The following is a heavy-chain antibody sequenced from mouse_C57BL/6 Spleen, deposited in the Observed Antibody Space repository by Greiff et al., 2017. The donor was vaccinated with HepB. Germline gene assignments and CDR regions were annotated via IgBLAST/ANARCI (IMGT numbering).Heavy chain of an antibody. V-gene: IGHV1-55*01. CDR3: ARPYYGSTPVAY. CDR1: GYTFTRYW. Sequence: QVQLQQPGAELVKPGASVKMSCKASGYTFTRYWLTWVKQRPGQGLEWIGDIYPGSGSTNYNEKFKSKATLAVDTSSSTAYMQLSSLTSEDAAVYDCARPYYGSTPVAYWGQGTLGTVSA. CDR2: IYPGSGST. J-gene: IGHJ3*01. D-gene: IGHD1-1*01.